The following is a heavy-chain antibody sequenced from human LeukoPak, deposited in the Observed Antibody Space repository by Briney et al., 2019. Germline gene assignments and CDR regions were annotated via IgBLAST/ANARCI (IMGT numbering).Heavy chain of an antibody. CDR1: GYTFTSYY. J-gene: IGHJ5*02. Sequence: ASVKVSCKASGYTFTSYYMHWVRQAPGQGLEWMGIINPSGGITIYAQKFQGRVTMTRDTSTSIAYMELSSLRSGDTAVYYCARVENWFDPWGQGTLVTVSS. V-gene: IGHV1-46*01. CDR2: INPSGGIT. CDR3: ARVENWFDP.